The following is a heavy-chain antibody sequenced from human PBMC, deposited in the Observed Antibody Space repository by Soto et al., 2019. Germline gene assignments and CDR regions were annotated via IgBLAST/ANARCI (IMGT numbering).Heavy chain of an antibody. V-gene: IGHV3-11*05. CDR1: GFTFSDYY. J-gene: IGHJ4*02. Sequence: QVQLVESGGGLVKPGGSLRLTCAASGFTFSDYYMSWIRQAPGKGLEWVSYISGSSSYTNYADSVKGRFTISRDNAKNSLYLQMNSLRAEDTAVYYCASGYSYEAGGYWGQGTLVTVSS. CDR3: ASGYSYEAGGY. CDR2: ISGSSSYT. D-gene: IGHD5-18*01.